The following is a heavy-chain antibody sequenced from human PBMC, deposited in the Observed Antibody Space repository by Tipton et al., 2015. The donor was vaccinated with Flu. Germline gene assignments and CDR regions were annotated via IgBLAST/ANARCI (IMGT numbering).Heavy chain of an antibody. CDR2: ITWNDYYT. Sequence: GSLRLSCAASGFTFDNYAMHWVRQPPGKGLEWVSVITWNDYYTHYADSVKGRFTISRDNSKNSLYLEMNSLRPEDTGLYYCVKDYGYNDYVFDYWGQGTLVTVSS. CDR3: VKDYGYNDYVFDY. D-gene: IGHD1-1*01. V-gene: IGHV3-43D*03. J-gene: IGHJ4*02. CDR1: GFTFDNYA.